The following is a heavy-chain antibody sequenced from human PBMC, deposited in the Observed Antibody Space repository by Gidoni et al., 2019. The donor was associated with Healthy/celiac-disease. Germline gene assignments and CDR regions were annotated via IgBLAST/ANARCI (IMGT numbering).Heavy chain of an antibody. CDR3: ARFSIAAAGPFDY. CDR2: INHSGST. D-gene: IGHD6-13*01. J-gene: IGHJ4*02. Sequence: QVQLQQWGAGLLKPSETLSLTCAVYGGSFSGYYWSWIRQPPGKGLEWIGEINHSGSTNYNPSLKSRVTISVDTSKNQFSLKLSSVTAADTAVYYCARFSIAAAGPFDYWGQGTLVTVSS. CDR1: GGSFSGYY. V-gene: IGHV4-34*01.